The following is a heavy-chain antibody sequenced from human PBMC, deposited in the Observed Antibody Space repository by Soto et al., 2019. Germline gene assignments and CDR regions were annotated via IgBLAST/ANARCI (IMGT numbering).Heavy chain of an antibody. CDR3: ARDSPLQTPGY. D-gene: IGHD1-1*01. Sequence: QVQLVESGGGVVQPGRSLRLSCAASGFTFSSYAMQWVRQAPSKGLEWVAVISYDGSNKYYADSVKGRFTISRDNSKNTLYLQMNSLRAEDTAVYYCARDSPLQTPGYWGQGTLVTVSS. CDR1: GFTFSSYA. CDR2: ISYDGSNK. J-gene: IGHJ4*02. V-gene: IGHV3-30-3*01.